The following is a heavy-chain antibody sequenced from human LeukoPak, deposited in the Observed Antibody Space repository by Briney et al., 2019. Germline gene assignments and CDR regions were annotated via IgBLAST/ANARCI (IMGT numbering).Heavy chain of an antibody. Sequence: PGGSLRLSCAASGFTFSSYGMHWVRQAPGKGLEWVAVISYDGSNKYYADSVKGRFTISRDNSKNTLYLQMNSLRAEDTAVYYCAKERTGYNWNDALYFDYWGQGTLVTVSS. CDR2: ISYDGSNK. CDR3: AKERTGYNWNDALYFDY. J-gene: IGHJ4*02. CDR1: GFTFSSYG. V-gene: IGHV3-30*18. D-gene: IGHD1-1*01.